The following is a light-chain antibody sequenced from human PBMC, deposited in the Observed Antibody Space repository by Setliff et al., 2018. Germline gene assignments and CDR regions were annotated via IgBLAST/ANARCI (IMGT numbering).Light chain of an antibody. CDR2: DVS. V-gene: IGLV2-14*03. J-gene: IGLJ1*01. Sequence: SVLTQPASVSGSPGQSITISCTGTSSDVGLFNHVSWYQQHPDKAPKLIIFDVSKRPSGLSYRFSGSKSGNTASLTISGLQAEDEADYYCCSFTTTGTYVFGVGTKVTV. CDR3: CSFTTTGTYV. CDR1: SSDVGLFNH.